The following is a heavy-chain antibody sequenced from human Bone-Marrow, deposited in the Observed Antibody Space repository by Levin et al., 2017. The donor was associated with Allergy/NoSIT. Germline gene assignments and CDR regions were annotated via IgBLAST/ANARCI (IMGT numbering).Heavy chain of an antibody. D-gene: IGHD6-19*01. CDR1: GYTLTELS. J-gene: IGHJ2*01. CDR2: FDPEDGET. Sequence: VASVKVSCKVSGYTLTELSMHWVRQAPGKGLEWMGGFDPEDGETIYAQKFQGRVTMTEDTSTDTAYMELSSLRSEDTAVYYCATLRRIAVAARKHLYWYFDLWGRGTLVTVSS. CDR3: ATLRRIAVAARKHLYWYFDL. V-gene: IGHV1-24*01.